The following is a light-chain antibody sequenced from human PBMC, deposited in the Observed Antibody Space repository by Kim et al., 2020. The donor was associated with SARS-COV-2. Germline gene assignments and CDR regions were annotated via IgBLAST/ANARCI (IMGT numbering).Light chain of an antibody. Sequence: GQSITISCTGTSSDVGSYNQVSWYQQHPGKAPKLMIYDGSNRPSGVSNRFSGSKSGNTASLTISGLQAEDEADYYCSSYASSSNWVFGTGTQVTVL. CDR2: DGS. V-gene: IGLV2-14*03. J-gene: IGLJ3*02. CDR3: SSYASSSNWV. CDR1: SSDVGSYNQ.